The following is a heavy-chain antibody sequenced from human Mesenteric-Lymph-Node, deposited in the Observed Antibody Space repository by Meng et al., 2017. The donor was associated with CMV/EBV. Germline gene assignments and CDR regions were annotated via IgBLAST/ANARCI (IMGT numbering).Heavy chain of an antibody. J-gene: IGHJ4*02. V-gene: IGHV3-23*01. CDR3: ARGHSSGWFNFDC. CDR1: GFTFSSYG. CDR2: ISGSGGST. D-gene: IGHD6-19*01. Sequence: GGPLRLSCAASGFTFSSYGMSWVRQAPGKGLEWVSGISGSGGSTHYADSVKGRFTISRDNSKNTLYLQMNSLRAEGTAVYYCARGHSSGWFNFDCWGQGTLVTVSS.